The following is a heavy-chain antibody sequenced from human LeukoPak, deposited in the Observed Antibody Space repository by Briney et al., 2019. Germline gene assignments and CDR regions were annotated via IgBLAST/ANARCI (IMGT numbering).Heavy chain of an antibody. D-gene: IGHD5-18*01. V-gene: IGHV1-69*06. CDR3: TGWLQYYFDY. Sequence: GASVKVSCKASGYTFTSYYMHWVRQAPGQGLEWMGGIIPIFGTANYAQKFQGRVTITADKPTSTAYMELSSLRSEDTAVYYCTGWLQYYFDYWGQGTLVTVSS. J-gene: IGHJ4*02. CDR2: IIPIFGTA. CDR1: GYTFTSYY.